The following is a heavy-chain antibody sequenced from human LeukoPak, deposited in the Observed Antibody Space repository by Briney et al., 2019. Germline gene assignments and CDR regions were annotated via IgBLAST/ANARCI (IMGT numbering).Heavy chain of an antibody. V-gene: IGHV1-2*02. J-gene: IGHJ4*02. CDR3: ARVSHHIVGACFDY. CDR2: INPNSGGT. D-gene: IGHD1-26*01. CDR1: GYTFTGYY. Sequence: ASVKVSXKASGYTFTGYYMHWVRQAPGQGLEWMGWINPNSGGTNYAQKFQGRVTMTRDTSISTAYMELSRLRSDDTAVYYCARVSHHIVGACFDYWGQGTLVTVSS.